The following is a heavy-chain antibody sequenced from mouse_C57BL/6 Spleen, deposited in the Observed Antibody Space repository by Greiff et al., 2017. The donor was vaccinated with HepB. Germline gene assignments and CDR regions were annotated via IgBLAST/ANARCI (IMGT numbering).Heavy chain of an antibody. V-gene: IGHV1-81*01. CDR2: IYPRSGNT. Sequence: QVQLQQSGAELARPGASVKLSCKASGYTFTSYGISWVKQRTGQGLEWIGEIYPRSGNTYYNEKFKGKATLTADKSSSTAYMELRSLTSEDSAVYFCARNYSNYVFYAMDYWGQGTSVTVSS. D-gene: IGHD2-5*01. CDR3: ARNYSNYVFYAMDY. J-gene: IGHJ4*01. CDR1: GYTFTSYG.